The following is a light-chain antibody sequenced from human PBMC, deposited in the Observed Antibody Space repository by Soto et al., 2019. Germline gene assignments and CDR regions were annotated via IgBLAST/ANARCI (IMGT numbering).Light chain of an antibody. CDR3: QQYNAWPLT. V-gene: IGKV3-15*01. CDR2: GAS. CDR1: QSVSSY. J-gene: IGKJ4*01. Sequence: EIVMTQSPATLSVSPGERATLSCRASQSVSSYLAWYQHKPGQAPRLLIYGASTRATGIAARFSGSGSGTEFTLTISSLQSEDFAVYYRQQYNAWPLTFGGGTKVEIK.